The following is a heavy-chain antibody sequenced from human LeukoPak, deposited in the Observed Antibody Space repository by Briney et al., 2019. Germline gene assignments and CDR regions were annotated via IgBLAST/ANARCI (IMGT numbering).Heavy chain of an antibody. CDR1: GFTFTNYG. Sequence: GGSLRLSCAASGFTFTNYGMSWVRQAPGKGLEWVSNINWNGGSTDYADSVKGRFTISRDNAKNSLYLQMNNLRAEDTALYYCARRYGSTWEFDYWGRGTLVTVSS. V-gene: IGHV3-20*04. CDR2: INWNGGST. CDR3: ARRYGSTWEFDY. J-gene: IGHJ4*02. D-gene: IGHD6-13*01.